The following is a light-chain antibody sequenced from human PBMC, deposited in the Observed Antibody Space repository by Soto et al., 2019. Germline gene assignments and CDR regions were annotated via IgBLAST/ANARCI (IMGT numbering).Light chain of an antibody. CDR3: LQDYSYPLT. Sequence: IQLTPSPYSLSASVGDRVTITCRASQGISSYLAWYQQKPGKAPKLLIYAASTLQSGVPSRFGGSGSGTDFTLTISSLQPEDFATYYCLQDYSYPLTFGQGTKVDI. J-gene: IGKJ1*01. V-gene: IGKV1-6*01. CDR1: QGISSY. CDR2: AAS.